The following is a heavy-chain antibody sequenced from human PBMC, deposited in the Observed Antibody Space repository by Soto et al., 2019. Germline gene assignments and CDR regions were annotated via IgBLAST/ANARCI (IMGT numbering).Heavy chain of an antibody. J-gene: IGHJ5*02. V-gene: IGHV3-23*01. Sequence: GGSLRLSCAASGFTFRSYAMSWFRQAPGKGLEWVSAISGSGGSSHYADSVKGRFTISRDNSKNTLYLQMNSLRAEDTAVYYCSIDPHGGYLLNWFVLWGQGTLITVSS. D-gene: IGHD5-12*01. CDR3: SIDPHGGYLLNWFVL. CDR1: GFTFRSYA. CDR2: ISGSGGSS.